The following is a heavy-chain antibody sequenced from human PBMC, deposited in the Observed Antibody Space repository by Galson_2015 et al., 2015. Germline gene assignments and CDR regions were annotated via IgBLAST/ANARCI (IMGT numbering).Heavy chain of an antibody. CDR1: GFTLSNAW. CDR3: TTDLAIGYCSSTSRPPLPFDY. D-gene: IGHD2-2*01. J-gene: IGHJ4*02. CDR2: IKSKTDGGTT. Sequence: SLRLSCAASGFTLSNAWMSWVRQAPGKGLEWVGRIKSKTDGGTTDYAAPVKGRFTISRDDSKNTLYLQMNSLKTEDTAVYYCTTDLAIGYCSSTSRPPLPFDYWGQGTLVTVSS. V-gene: IGHV3-15*01.